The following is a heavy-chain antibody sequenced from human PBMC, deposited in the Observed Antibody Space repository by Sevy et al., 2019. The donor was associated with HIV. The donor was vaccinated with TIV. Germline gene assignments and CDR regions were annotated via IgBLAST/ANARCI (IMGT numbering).Heavy chain of an antibody. CDR3: ARDPGYCSGGGCYVPSGMDV. D-gene: IGHD2-15*01. CDR1: GFTFSSYA. Sequence: GGSLRLSCAASGFTFSSYAMHWVRQAPGKGLEWVAVISYDGSNKYYADSVKGRFTISRDNSKNTLYLQMNSLRAEDTAVYYCARDPGYCSGGGCYVPSGMDVWGQGTTVTVSS. V-gene: IGHV3-30*04. CDR2: ISYDGSNK. J-gene: IGHJ6*02.